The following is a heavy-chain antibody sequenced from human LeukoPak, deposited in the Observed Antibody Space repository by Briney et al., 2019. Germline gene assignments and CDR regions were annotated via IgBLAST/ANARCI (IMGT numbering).Heavy chain of an antibody. CDR2: IYYSGST. V-gene: IGHV4-59*01. J-gene: IGHJ4*02. Sequence: SETLSLTCTVSGGSISICYWSWIRQPPGEGLEWIGYIYYSGSTNYNPSLKSRVAISVDTSKNQFSLKLSSVTAADTAVYYCARQQLSQLYYFDYWGQGTLVTVSS. CDR3: ARQQLSQLYYFDY. D-gene: IGHD6-13*01. CDR1: GGSISICY.